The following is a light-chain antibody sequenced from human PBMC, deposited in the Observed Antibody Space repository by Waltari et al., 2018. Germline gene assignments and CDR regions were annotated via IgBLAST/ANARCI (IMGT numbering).Light chain of an antibody. J-gene: IGLJ1*01. CDR1: SSDVGRYNY. V-gene: IGLV2-11*01. Sequence: QSALIQSRSVSGSPGQSVTISCTGTSSDVGRYNYVSWFQQYPGKAPKLMIYDVNKRPAGVPDRCSGSKSGNTASLTIAGLQAEDEADYFCCSYAGRYTFVFGTGTTVTVL. CDR3: CSYAGRYTFV. CDR2: DVN.